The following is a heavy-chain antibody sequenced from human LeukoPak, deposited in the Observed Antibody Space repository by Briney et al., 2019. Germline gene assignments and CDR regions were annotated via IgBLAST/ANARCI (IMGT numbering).Heavy chain of an antibody. D-gene: IGHD2-2*01. J-gene: IGHJ2*01. CDR2: IKQDGSEK. CDR3: ATRKYCSSTSCRWMASGLYFDL. CDR1: GFTFSSYW. Sequence: GGSLRLSCAASGFTFSSYWMSWVRQAPGKGLEWVANIKQDGSEKYYVDSVKGRFTISRDNAKNSLYLQMNSLRAEDTAVYYCATRKYCSSTSCRWMASGLYFDLWSRGTLVTVSS. V-gene: IGHV3-7*01.